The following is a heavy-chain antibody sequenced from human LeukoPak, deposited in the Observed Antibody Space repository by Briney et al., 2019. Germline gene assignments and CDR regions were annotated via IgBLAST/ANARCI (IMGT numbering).Heavy chain of an antibody. CDR1: GFVVSTNY. Sequence: GGSLRLSCVASGFVVSTNYFSCVRQAPGKGLEWVSVIYSGGTPYYADSVKGRFTISRDISKNTLHLQMDSLRAEDTAVYYCVRGFNRGFDPWGPGTLVTVPS. CDR2: IYSGGTP. J-gene: IGHJ5*02. V-gene: IGHV3-53*01. CDR3: VRGFNRGFDP. D-gene: IGHD1-14*01.